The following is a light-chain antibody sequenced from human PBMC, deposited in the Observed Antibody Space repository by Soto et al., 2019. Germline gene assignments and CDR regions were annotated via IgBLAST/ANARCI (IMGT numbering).Light chain of an antibody. CDR1: KLEEKY. CDR2: EDN. CDR3: QAWDSNTYVV. Sequence: SYELTQPPSVSVSPGQTAIITCSGDKLEEKYACWYQQKPGQPPVLVIYEDNKRPSGIPERFSGSNSGSAFTLTITGTQATDEADYYCQAWDSNTYVVFGGGTKLTVL. J-gene: IGLJ2*01. V-gene: IGLV3-1*01.